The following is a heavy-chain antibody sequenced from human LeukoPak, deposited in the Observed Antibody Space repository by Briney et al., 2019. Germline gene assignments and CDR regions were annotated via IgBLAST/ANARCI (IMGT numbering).Heavy chain of an antibody. Sequence: GGSLRLSCAASGFTFSNYWMHWVRHAPGKGLMWVSRIVADGTITSYADSVKGRFTISRDNAKNTLFLQMNSLRVEDTAVYFCTRDASLPDYWGRGTLVTVSS. CDR2: IVADGTIT. CDR3: TRDASLPDY. CDR1: GFTFSNYW. J-gene: IGHJ4*02. V-gene: IGHV3-74*01.